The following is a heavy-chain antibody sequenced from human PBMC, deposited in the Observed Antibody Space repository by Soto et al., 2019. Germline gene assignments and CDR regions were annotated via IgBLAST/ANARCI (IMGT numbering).Heavy chain of an antibody. V-gene: IGHV1-69*01. J-gene: IGHJ6*02. CDR3: ASTSPYELIQAHDGNQYYYPGDV. CDR2: IIPVFRTT. CDR1: GGNFSSYA. Sequence: QVQLVQSGAEVKKPGSSVKVSCKASGGNFSSYAISWLRQAPGQGREWMGGIIPVFRTTNYEQKLQGRVTITADGSTRTAYLEMSSMTSAGTAVYYCASTSPYELIQAHDGNQYYYPGDVWGQGTTVTVSS. D-gene: IGHD3-22*01.